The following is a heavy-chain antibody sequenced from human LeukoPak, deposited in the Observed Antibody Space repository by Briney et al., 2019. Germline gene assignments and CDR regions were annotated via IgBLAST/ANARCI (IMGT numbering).Heavy chain of an antibody. V-gene: IGHV4-39*01. Sequence: SETLSLTCTVSGGSISSSSYYWGWVRQPPGKGLEWIGSMYYSGSTYYNPSLKSRVTISVDTSKNQFSLNLSSVTAADTAVYYCARQPVRIAVAGRNWFDPWGQGTLVTVSS. CDR3: ARQPVRIAVAGRNWFDP. J-gene: IGHJ5*02. CDR1: GGSISSSSYY. D-gene: IGHD6-19*01. CDR2: MYYSGST.